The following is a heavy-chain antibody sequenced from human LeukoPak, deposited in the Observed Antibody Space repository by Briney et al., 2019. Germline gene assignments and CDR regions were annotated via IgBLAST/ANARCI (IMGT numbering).Heavy chain of an antibody. CDR1: GFSLWMGYD. Sequence: PSDTLSLTCAVCGFSLWMGYDWGWIRPPAGQGLEWIGGIHPSGTTFYNSSLHSRGNMSIDAPKNQFYLRLSSATDADAGVYFCAREMERRITVWGQGTLVTVSS. CDR2: IHPSGTT. J-gene: IGHJ4*02. CDR3: AREMERRITV. V-gene: IGHV4-38-2*02. D-gene: IGHD1-1*01.